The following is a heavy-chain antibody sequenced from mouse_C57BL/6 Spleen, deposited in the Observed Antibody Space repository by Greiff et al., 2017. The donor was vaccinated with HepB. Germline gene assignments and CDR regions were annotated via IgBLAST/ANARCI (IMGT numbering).Heavy chain of an antibody. CDR3: ARGGAYYGGGWYFDV. J-gene: IGHJ1*03. Sequence: VQLQQSGPELVKPGASVKISCKASGYAFSSSWMNWVKQRPGKGLEWIGRIYPGDGDTNYNGKFKGKATLTADKSSSTAYMQLSSLTSEDSAVYFCARGGAYYGGGWYFDVWGTGTTVTVSS. D-gene: IGHD1-1*01. CDR1: GYAFSSSW. CDR2: IYPGDGDT. V-gene: IGHV1-82*01.